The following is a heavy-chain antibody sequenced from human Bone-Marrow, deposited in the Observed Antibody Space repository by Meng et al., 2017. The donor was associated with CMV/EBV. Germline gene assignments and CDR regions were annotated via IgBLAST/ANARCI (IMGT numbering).Heavy chain of an antibody. Sequence: GESLKISCAASGFTFSAYWMSWVRQAPGKGPEWVANIKEDGSEEYYVDSVKGRFTISRDNSKNTLYLQMNSLRAEDTAVYYCAKAKSRYSSSWADYWGQGTLVTVSS. J-gene: IGHJ4*02. CDR1: GFTFSAYW. CDR2: IKEDGSEE. V-gene: IGHV3-7*03. CDR3: AKAKSRYSSSWADY. D-gene: IGHD6-13*01.